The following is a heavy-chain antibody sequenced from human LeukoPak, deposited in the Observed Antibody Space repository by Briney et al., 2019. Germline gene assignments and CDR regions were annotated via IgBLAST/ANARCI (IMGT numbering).Heavy chain of an antibody. Sequence: GESLRLSCAASGFTLSDYNMNWVRQAPGKGLEWVSYITNGGSTIHHADSVKGRFTISRDNAKKTLYLQMNSLRAEDTAVYYCARDMGVVVVAATPSHFDYWGQGTLVTVSS. V-gene: IGHV3-11*04. CDR1: GFTLSDYN. J-gene: IGHJ4*02. CDR2: ITNGGSTI. D-gene: IGHD2-15*01. CDR3: ARDMGVVVVAATPSHFDY.